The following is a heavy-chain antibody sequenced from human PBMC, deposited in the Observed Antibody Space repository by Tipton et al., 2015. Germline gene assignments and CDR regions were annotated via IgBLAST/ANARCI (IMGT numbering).Heavy chain of an antibody. CDR3: AREVWYNDSTGYDY. CDR1: GDSISSDY. J-gene: IGHJ4*02. CDR2: IYYSGTT. Sequence: TLSLTCTVSGDSISSDYWSWIRQPPGKGLEWIGYIYYSGTTNYTPSLKSRVTMSVDTSKNQFSLHLSSVTAADTAVYYCAREVWYNDSTGYDYWGQGTLVTVSS. D-gene: IGHD3-22*01. V-gene: IGHV4-59*12.